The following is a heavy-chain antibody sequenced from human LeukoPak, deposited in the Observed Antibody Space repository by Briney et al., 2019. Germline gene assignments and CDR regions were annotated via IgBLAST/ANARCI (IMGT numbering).Heavy chain of an antibody. J-gene: IGHJ6*02. D-gene: IGHD3-10*01. CDR2: INHSGST. CDR3: ARGLPWFGELFGYYYYGMDV. Sequence: PSETLSLTCTVSGGSISGYYWSWIRQPPGKGLEWIGEINHSGSTNYNPSLKSRVTISVDTSKNQFSLKLSSVTAADTAVYYCARGLPWFGELFGYYYYGMDVWGQGTTVTVSS. CDR1: GGSISGYY. V-gene: IGHV4-34*01.